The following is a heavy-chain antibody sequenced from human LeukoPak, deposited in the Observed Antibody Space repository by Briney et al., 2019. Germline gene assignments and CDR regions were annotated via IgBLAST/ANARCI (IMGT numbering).Heavy chain of an antibody. CDR1: GYTFTSYG. CDR2: ISAYNGNT. D-gene: IGHD3-9*01. Sequence: ASVKVSCKPSGYTFTSYGISWVRQAPGQGLEWMGWISAYNGNTNYAQKLQGRVTMTTDTSTSTAYMELRSLRSDDTAVYYCARATDSLFNPPEAFDIWGQGTMVTVSS. J-gene: IGHJ3*02. V-gene: IGHV1-18*01. CDR3: ARATDSLFNPPEAFDI.